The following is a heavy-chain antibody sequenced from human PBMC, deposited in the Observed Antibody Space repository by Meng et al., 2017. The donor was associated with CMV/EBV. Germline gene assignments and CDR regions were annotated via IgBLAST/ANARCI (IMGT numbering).Heavy chain of an antibody. CDR1: GFSLSTYG. Sequence: LGISCAASGFSLSTYGIHWVRQAPGKGLEWLALISHKGSEDYYAVSVKGRFTMSRDNSKNTVHLQMNSLRPDDTAVYYCARWTGWFDPWGQGTLVTVSS. D-gene: IGHD3/OR15-3a*01. V-gene: IGHV3-30*03. CDR2: ISHKGSED. CDR3: ARWTGWFDP. J-gene: IGHJ5*02.